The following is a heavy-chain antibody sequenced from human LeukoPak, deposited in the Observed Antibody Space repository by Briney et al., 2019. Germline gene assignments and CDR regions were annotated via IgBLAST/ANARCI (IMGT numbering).Heavy chain of an antibody. V-gene: IGHV4-30-4*01. CDR2: FYYSGST. J-gene: IGHJ5*02. CDR3: ARPYYYDSRIDP. Sequence: SETLSLTCTVSGGSISSGDYYWSWIRQPPGKGLEWVGYFYYSGSTYYNPSLKSRVTISVDTSKNQFSLKLSSVTAADTAVYYCARPYYYDSRIDPWGQGTLVTVSS. CDR1: GGSISSGDYY. D-gene: IGHD3-22*01.